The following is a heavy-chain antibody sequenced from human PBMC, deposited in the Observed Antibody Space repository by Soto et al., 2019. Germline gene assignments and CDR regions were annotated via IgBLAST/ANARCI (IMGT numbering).Heavy chain of an antibody. J-gene: IGHJ4*02. CDR2: IKQDGSEK. CDR3: ARAEGYYDSSGYYYFDY. CDR1: GFTFSSYW. Sequence: GGSLRLSCAASGFTFSSYWMSWVRQAPGKGLEWVANIKQDGSEKYYVDSVKGRFTISRDNAKNSLYLQMNSLRAEDTAVYYCARAEGYYDSSGYYYFDYWGQGTLVTVSS. V-gene: IGHV3-7*01. D-gene: IGHD3-22*01.